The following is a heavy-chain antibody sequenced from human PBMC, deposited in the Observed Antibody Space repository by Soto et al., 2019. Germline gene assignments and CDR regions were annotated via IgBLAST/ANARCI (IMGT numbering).Heavy chain of an antibody. CDR3: ARGADYGPGYGIDV. J-gene: IGHJ6*01. CDR1: GYLFTYYY. D-gene: IGHD3-10*01. Sequence: GSSVKFSCKASGYLFTYYYIPWVRQAPGQGLEWMGWISPQSGRANFAQRFQGRVSMTRDTSRTTAYIELRRQNSEDTAVFYCARGADYGPGYGIDVWGQAT. CDR2: ISPQSGRA. V-gene: IGHV1-2*02.